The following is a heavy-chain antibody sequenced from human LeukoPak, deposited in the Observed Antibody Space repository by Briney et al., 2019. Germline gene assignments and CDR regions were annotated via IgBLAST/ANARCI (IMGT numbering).Heavy chain of an antibody. Sequence: GGSLRLSCAASGFTFSSYAMSWVRQAPGKGLEWVSVIYSGGSTYYADSVKGRFTISRDNSKNTLYLQMNSLRAEDTAVYYCASYSGSYGDYWGQGTLVTVSS. CDR3: ASYSGSYGDY. D-gene: IGHD1-26*01. V-gene: IGHV3-53*01. CDR2: IYSGGST. CDR1: GFTFSSYA. J-gene: IGHJ4*02.